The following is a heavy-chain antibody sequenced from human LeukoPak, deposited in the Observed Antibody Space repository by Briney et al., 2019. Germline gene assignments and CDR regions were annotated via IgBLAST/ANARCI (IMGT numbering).Heavy chain of an antibody. CDR3: AKDLGDILTGYRPEY. Sequence: GGSLRLSCAASGFTFNTYAMSWVRQAPGKGLEWVSAISGSGGSTYYADSVKGRFTISRDNSKNTLYLQVNSLRAEDTALYYCAKDLGDILTGYRPEYWGQGTLVTVSS. CDR2: ISGSGGST. CDR1: GFTFNTYA. D-gene: IGHD3-9*01. J-gene: IGHJ4*02. V-gene: IGHV3-23*01.